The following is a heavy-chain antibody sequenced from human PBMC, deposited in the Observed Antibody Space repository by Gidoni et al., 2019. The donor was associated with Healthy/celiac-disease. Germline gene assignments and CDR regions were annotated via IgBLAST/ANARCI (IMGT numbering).Heavy chain of an antibody. V-gene: IGHV3-30*03. CDR2: ISGDGNSK. J-gene: IGHJ3*02. D-gene: IGHD6-19*01. CDR1: ELIFGTSV. Sequence: QVPFMESGGGVVQPGRSLSLSFSTPELIFGTSVIHWVRQAPGKGREWVSAISGDGNSKYYGDSVKGRITISRDNSKNTVYLEMNSLRPEDTARYHCAREGYSSGRCGIFDIWGQGTMVTVSS. CDR3: AREGYSSGRCGIFDI.